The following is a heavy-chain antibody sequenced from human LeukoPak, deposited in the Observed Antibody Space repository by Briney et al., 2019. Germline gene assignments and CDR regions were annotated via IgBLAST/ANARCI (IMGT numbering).Heavy chain of an antibody. D-gene: IGHD2-8*01. CDR3: ASSWGMGNWFDP. V-gene: IGHV1-69*05. J-gene: IGHJ5*02. CDR2: IIPIFGTA. Sequence: ASVKVSCKASGGTFSSYAISWVRQAPGQGLEWMGGIIPIFGTANYAQKFQGRVTITTDESTSTAYMELSSLRSEDTAVYYCASSWGMGNWFDPWGQGTLVTVPS. CDR1: GGTFSSYA.